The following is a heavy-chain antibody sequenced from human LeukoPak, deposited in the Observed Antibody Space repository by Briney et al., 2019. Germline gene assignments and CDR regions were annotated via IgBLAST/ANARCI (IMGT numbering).Heavy chain of an antibody. V-gene: IGHV3-21*01. CDR3: ARGDGDYGWFDP. J-gene: IGHJ5*02. CDR2: ITSSSRYI. CDR1: GFTFSTYG. Sequence: PGGSLRLSCAASGFTFSTYGMNWVRQAPGKGLEWVSSITSSSRYIYYADSVKGRFTISRDNAKNSLYLQMNSLRAEDTAVYYCARGDGDYGWFDPWGQGTLVTVSS. D-gene: IGHD4-17*01.